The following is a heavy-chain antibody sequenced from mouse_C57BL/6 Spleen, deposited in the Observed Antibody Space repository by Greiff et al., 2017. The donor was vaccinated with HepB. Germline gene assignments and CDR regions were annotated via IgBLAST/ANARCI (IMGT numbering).Heavy chain of an antibody. CDR2: ISDGGSYT. J-gene: IGHJ4*01. CDR3: ARDGGMITTGYYAMDY. V-gene: IGHV5-4*01. CDR1: GFTFSSYA. D-gene: IGHD2-4*01. Sequence: EVKLMESGGGLVKPGGSLKLSCAASGFTFSSYAMSWVRQTPEKRLEWVATISDGGSYTYYPDNVKGRFTISRDNAKNNLYLQMSHLKSEDTAMYYCARDGGMITTGYYAMDYWGQGTSVTVSS.